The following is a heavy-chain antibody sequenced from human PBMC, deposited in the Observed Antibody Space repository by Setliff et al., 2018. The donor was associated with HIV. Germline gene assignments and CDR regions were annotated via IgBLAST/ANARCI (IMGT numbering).Heavy chain of an antibody. D-gene: IGHD3-22*01. Sequence: SETLSLTCSVSGGSISSGSYYWTWIRQPAGKGPEWIGHIYTNGYTNYNPSLRSRVIISVDTSKNQLSLSLSSVTAADTAVYYCARDDSGYYYDYWGQGKLVTVSS. V-gene: IGHV4-61*09. CDR3: ARDDSGYYYDY. CDR2: IYTNGYT. CDR1: GGSISSGSYY. J-gene: IGHJ4*02.